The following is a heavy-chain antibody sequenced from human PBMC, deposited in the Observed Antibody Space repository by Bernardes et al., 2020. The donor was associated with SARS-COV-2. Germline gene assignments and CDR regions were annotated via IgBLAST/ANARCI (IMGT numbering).Heavy chain of an antibody. CDR3: TRTGGLDQ. D-gene: IGHD2-15*01. J-gene: IGHJ4*02. CDR2: TYYRSKWYY. Sequence: SQTLSLTCAISGDSVSSNSAAWNWIRQSPSRGLEWLGRTYYRSKWYYEYAISVRGRITIYPDTSKNQFSLQLNSVTPEDTAVYYCTRTGGLDQWGQGTLVTVST. V-gene: IGHV6-1*01. CDR1: GDSVSSNSAA.